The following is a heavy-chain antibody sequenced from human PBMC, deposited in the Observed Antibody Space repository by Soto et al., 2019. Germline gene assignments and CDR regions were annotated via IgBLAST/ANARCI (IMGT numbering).Heavy chain of an antibody. D-gene: IGHD6-13*01. J-gene: IGHJ4*02. CDR3: VGSLQY. CDR2: ARNDPRARTT. CDR1: GFTFSDYH. V-gene: IGHV3-72*01. Sequence: EMQLVESGGGLVQPGGSLRLSCAASGFTFSDYHMEWVRQAPGKGLEWIGRARNDPRARTTQHAASVRGRFITSRDDSENSLYLQMNSQKPEDTAVYYCVGSLQYWGQGTLVTVSS.